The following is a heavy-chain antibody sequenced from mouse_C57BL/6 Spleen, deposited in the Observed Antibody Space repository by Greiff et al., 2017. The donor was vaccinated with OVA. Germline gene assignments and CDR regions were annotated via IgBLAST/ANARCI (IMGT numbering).Heavy chain of an antibody. CDR3: AREGTGTRYFDV. Sequence: QVQLQQSGAELVRPGSSVKLSCKASGYTFTSYWMDWVKQRPGQGLEWIGNIYPSDSETHYNQKFKDKATLTVDKSSSTAYMQLSSLTSEDSAVYYCAREGTGTRYFDVWGTGTTVTVSS. CDR1: GYTFTSYW. D-gene: IGHD4-1*01. CDR2: IYPSDSET. V-gene: IGHV1-61*01. J-gene: IGHJ1*03.